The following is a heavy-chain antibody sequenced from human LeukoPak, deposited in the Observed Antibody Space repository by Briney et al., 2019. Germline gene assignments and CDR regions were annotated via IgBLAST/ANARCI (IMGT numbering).Heavy chain of an antibody. J-gene: IGHJ3*02. D-gene: IGHD2-15*01. CDR3: ASQIVVVVAAYDAFDI. V-gene: IGHV3-11*04. Sequence: GGSLRLSCAASGFPFSDYYMSWIRQAPGKGLEWVSYISSRGGTIYYVDSVKGRFTISRDNAKNSLYLQMNSLRAEDTAVYYCASQIVVVVAAYDAFDIWGQGTMVTVSS. CDR2: ISSRGGTI. CDR1: GFPFSDYY.